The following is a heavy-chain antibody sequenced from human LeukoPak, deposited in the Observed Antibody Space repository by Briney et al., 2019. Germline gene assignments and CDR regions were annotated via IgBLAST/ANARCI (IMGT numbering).Heavy chain of an antibody. V-gene: IGHV3-53*01. D-gene: IGHD3-22*01. CDR3: ARLIPENYYDSSGYNDY. CDR1: GFTVSSNY. Sequence: GGSLRLSCAASGFTVSSNYMSWVRQAPGKGLELVSVIYSVGSTKYADSVKGRFTISRDNSKNTLYLQMNSLRAEDTAVYYCARLIPENYYDSSGYNDYWGQGTLVTVSS. J-gene: IGHJ4*02. CDR2: IYSVGST.